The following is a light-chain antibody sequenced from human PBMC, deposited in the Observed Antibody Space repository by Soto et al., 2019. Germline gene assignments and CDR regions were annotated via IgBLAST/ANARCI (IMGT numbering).Light chain of an antibody. V-gene: IGLV3-21*04. CDR2: YDS. J-gene: IGLJ2*01. CDR3: QVWDTSDRSVV. Sequence: SYELTQPPSVSVAPGETARITCGGNNIATKSVHWYQQKPGQAPVLVVYYDSDRPSGIPERFSGSNSGNTATLTISRVEGGDEADYFCQVWDTSDRSVVFGGGTKLTVL. CDR1: NIATKS.